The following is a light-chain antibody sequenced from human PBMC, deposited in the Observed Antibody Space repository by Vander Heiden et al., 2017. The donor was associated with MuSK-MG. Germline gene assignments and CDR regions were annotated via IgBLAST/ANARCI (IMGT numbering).Light chain of an antibody. CDR2: DAS. CDR3: QRRSNWPLT. J-gene: IGKJ4*01. Sequence: EIVLTQSPATLFLSPGERTTLSCRASQSVSSYLAWYQQKPGQAPRLLIYDASNRATGIPARFSGSASGTDFTLTISSLEPEDFAVYYCQRRSNWPLTFGGGTKVEIK. CDR1: QSVSSY. V-gene: IGKV3-11*01.